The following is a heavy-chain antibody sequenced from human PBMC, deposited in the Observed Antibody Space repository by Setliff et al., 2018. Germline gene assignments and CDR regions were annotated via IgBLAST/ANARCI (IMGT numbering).Heavy chain of an antibody. J-gene: IGHJ4*02. D-gene: IGHD6-13*01. Sequence: PGGSLRLSCAASGFTFSSYAMSWVRQAPGKGLEWVSAISGSGGSTYYADSVKGRFTISRDNSKNTLYLQMNSLRAEDTAVYYCAKEKGSSSWYRVYYFDYWGQGTLVTVSS. CDR1: GFTFSSYA. CDR2: ISGSGGST. V-gene: IGHV3-23*01. CDR3: AKEKGSSSWYRVYYFDY.